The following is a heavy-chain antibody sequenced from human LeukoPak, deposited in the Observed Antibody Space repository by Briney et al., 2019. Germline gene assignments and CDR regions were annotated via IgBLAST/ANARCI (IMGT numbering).Heavy chain of an antibody. CDR3: ARTQYQLPFDAFDI. J-gene: IGHJ3*02. Sequence: SETLSLTCTVSGGSISSSSYYWGWIRQPPGKGLEWIGYIYYSGSTNYNPSLKSRVTISVDTSKNQFSLKLSSVTAADTAVYYCARTQYQLPFDAFDIWGQGTMVTVSS. CDR2: IYYSGST. CDR1: GGSISSSSYY. V-gene: IGHV4-61*05. D-gene: IGHD2-2*01.